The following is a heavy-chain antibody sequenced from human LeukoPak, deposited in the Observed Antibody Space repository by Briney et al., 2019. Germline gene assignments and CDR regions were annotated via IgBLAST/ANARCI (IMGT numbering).Heavy chain of an antibody. J-gene: IGHJ6*02. CDR3: AKDVGSYSGYGDYDVWTDYYGLDV. V-gene: IGHV3-43*02. D-gene: IGHD5-12*01. Sequence: GGSLRLSCAASGFTFYNYAMHWVRQAPGRGLEWVSIVSGNGDTTYYADSVKGRFTISRDSSKNSLYLQLNSLRTEDTALYYCAKDVGSYSGYGDYDVWTDYYGLDVWGQGTTVIVSS. CDR1: GFTFYNYA. CDR2: VSGNGDTT.